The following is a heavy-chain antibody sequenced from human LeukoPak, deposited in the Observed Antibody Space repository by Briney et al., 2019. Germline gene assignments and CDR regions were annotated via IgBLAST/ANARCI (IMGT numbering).Heavy chain of an antibody. V-gene: IGHV4-59*01. D-gene: IGHD4-23*01. J-gene: IGHJ4*02. CDR2: IYYTGST. Sequence: PSETLSLTCTVSGGSISSYYWSWIRQPPGKGLGWIGYIYYTGSTNYNPSLKSRVTISVDTSKNQFSLELSSVTAADTAVYYCARVGFGNTPHPIDYWGQGTLVTVSS. CDR1: GGSISSYY. CDR3: ARVGFGNTPHPIDY.